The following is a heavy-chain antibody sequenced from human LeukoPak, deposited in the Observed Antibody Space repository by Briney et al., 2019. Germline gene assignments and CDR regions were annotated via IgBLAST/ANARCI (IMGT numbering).Heavy chain of an antibody. V-gene: IGHV4-39*07. D-gene: IGHD6-19*01. Sequence: PSETLSLTCTVSGDSISSSSSYWGWIRQPPGEGLEWIGSIYYSGSTYYNTSLKSRVTISVDTSKNQFSLRLNSVTAADTAVYYCARDMGSGWLDYWGQGTLVAVSS. CDR1: GDSISSSSSY. J-gene: IGHJ4*02. CDR2: IYYSGST. CDR3: ARDMGSGWLDY.